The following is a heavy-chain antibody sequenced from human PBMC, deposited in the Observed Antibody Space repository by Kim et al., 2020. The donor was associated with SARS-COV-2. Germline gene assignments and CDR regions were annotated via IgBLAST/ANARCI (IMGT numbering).Heavy chain of an antibody. D-gene: IGHD6-19*01. Sequence: GGSLRLSCAASGFTFGDYAMHWVRQAPGKGLEWVSGISWNSGSIGYADSVKGRFTISRDNAKNSLYLQMNSLRAEDTALYYCAKGVAGPWGFDYWGQGTLVTVSS. CDR3: AKGVAGPWGFDY. CDR2: ISWNSGSI. V-gene: IGHV3-9*01. J-gene: IGHJ4*02. CDR1: GFTFGDYA.